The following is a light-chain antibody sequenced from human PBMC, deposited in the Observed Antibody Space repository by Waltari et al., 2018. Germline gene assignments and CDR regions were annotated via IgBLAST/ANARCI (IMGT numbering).Light chain of an antibody. CDR1: SSDVGAYTY. Sequence: QSALTQPASVSGSPGQSITISCTGTSSDVGAYTYVSWYQQHPGKVPKLIIYDASHRPSGVSFRFSGSKSDNTASLTISGLQAEDEADYYCISYTTSDTMIFGGGTKLTVL. CDR2: DAS. CDR3: ISYTTSDTMI. V-gene: IGLV2-14*03. J-gene: IGLJ2*01.